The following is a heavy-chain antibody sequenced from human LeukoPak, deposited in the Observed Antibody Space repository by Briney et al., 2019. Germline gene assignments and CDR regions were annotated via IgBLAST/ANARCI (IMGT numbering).Heavy chain of an antibody. Sequence: SADTLSLTCRVSGVSISSYYWSWLRQPAGKGLEWIGRIYTSGSTNYNPSLKSRVTMSVDTSKNQFSLKLSSVTAADTAVYYCARAAAGTRYFDYWGQGTLVTVSS. J-gene: IGHJ4*02. CDR3: ARAAAGTRYFDY. CDR2: IYTSGST. D-gene: IGHD6-13*01. V-gene: IGHV4-4*07. CDR1: GVSISSYY.